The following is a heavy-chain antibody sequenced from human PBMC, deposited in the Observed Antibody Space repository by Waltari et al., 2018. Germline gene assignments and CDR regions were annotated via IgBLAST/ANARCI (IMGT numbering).Heavy chain of an antibody. CDR3: ARAFGYYDSSGHLDY. Sequence: QVQLVQSGAEVKKPGASVKVSCKASGYTFTGYYMHWVRPAPGQGLEWMGWINPNSGGTNYAQKFQGRVTMTRDTSISTAYMELSRLRSDDTAVYYCARAFGYYDSSGHLDYWGQGTLVTVSS. CDR2: INPNSGGT. J-gene: IGHJ4*02. CDR1: GYTFTGYY. V-gene: IGHV1-2*02. D-gene: IGHD3-22*01.